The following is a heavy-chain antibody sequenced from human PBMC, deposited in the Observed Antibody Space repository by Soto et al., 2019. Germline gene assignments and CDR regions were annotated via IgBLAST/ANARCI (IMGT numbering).Heavy chain of an antibody. Sequence: GGSLRLSCAASGFTFSSYGMHWVRQAPGKGLKKVAVIWYDGSNKYYADSVKGRFTISRDNSKNTLYLQMNSLRAEDTAVYYCARAGNRVVPAAMALGYYYYMDVWGKGTTVTVSS. D-gene: IGHD2-2*01. CDR1: GFTFSSYG. J-gene: IGHJ6*03. CDR2: IWYDGSNK. CDR3: ARAGNRVVPAAMALGYYYYMDV. V-gene: IGHV3-33*01.